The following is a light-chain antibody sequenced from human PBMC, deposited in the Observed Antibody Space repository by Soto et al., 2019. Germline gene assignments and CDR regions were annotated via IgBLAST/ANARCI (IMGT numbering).Light chain of an antibody. V-gene: IGKV1-39*01. J-gene: IGKJ4*01. CDR3: QQANSFPLT. CDR2: AAS. Sequence: DIQVTQSPSSLSASVGDRVTITCRSSQTISNYLNWYQQKPGKAPKLLIYAASSLQSGVPSRFSGSGSGTDFTLTISSLQPEDFATYYCQQANSFPLTFGGGTKVDIK. CDR1: QTISNY.